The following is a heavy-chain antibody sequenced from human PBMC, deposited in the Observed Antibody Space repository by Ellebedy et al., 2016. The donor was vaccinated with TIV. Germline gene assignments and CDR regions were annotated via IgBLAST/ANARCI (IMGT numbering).Heavy chain of an antibody. Sequence: GESLKISXAASGFTFSSYSMNWVRQAPGKGLEWVSSISSSSSYIYYADSVKGRFTISRDNAKNSLYLQMNSLRAEDTAVYYCARPPGSGWSFLYWYFDLWGRGTLVTVSS. CDR3: ARPPGSGWSFLYWYFDL. CDR1: GFTFSSYS. V-gene: IGHV3-21*01. D-gene: IGHD6-19*01. J-gene: IGHJ2*01. CDR2: ISSSSSYI.